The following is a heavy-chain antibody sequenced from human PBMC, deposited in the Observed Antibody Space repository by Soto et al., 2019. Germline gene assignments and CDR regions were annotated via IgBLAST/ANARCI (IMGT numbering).Heavy chain of an antibody. Sequence: EVQLLESGGGLVQPGGSLRLSCAASGFTFSSYAMSWVRQAPGKGLEWVSAISGSGGSTYYADSVKGRFTISRDNSKNTQYLQMNSLRAEDTAVYYCAKAGQYYDILTGYYSYYYYMDVWGKGTTVTVSS. V-gene: IGHV3-23*01. J-gene: IGHJ6*03. CDR2: ISGSGGST. D-gene: IGHD3-9*01. CDR1: GFTFSSYA. CDR3: AKAGQYYDILTGYYSYYYYMDV.